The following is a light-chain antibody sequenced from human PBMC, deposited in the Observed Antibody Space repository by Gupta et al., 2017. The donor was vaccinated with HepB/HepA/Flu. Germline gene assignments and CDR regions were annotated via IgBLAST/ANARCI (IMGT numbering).Light chain of an antibody. CDR2: SAS. V-gene: IGKV1-9*01. CDR1: QDINSH. J-gene: IGKJ5*01. CDR3: QQFNTYPIT. Sequence: DIQLTQSPSFLSASVGDRVTITCRASQDINSHLILYQQKPGKAPKLLIYSASTLQSGVPSRFSGSGSGTEFTLTISSLQPEDFATYYCQQFNTYPITFGQGTRLDIK.